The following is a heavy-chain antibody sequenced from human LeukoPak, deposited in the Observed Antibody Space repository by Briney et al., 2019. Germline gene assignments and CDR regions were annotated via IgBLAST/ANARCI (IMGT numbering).Heavy chain of an antibody. Sequence: GGSLRLSCAASGFTVSSNYMTWVRQAPGKGLEWVSVIYGGGSTYYADSVKGRFTISRDNSKNTLYLQMNSLRAEDTAVYYCARAVYGSRSYYSDYWGQGTLVTVSS. V-gene: IGHV3-53*01. D-gene: IGHD3-10*01. CDR2: IYGGGST. CDR3: ARAVYGSRSYYSDY. CDR1: GFTVSSNY. J-gene: IGHJ4*02.